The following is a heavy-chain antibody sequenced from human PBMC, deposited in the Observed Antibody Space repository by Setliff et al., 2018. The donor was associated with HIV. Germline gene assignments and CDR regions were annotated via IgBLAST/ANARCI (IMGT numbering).Heavy chain of an antibody. J-gene: IGHJ4*02. CDR3: ARAQMHRGVVAWSLYYFDY. Sequence: KPSETLSLTCIVSGGSMNNYYWNWVRQTPGKGLEWIGYIYENDYTHYTVSLRSRVTISMDTSKNQFSLTLRSVTAADRAIYYCARAQMHRGVVAWSLYYFDYWGQGALVTVSS. V-gene: IGHV4-59*01. D-gene: IGHD3-10*01. CDR1: GGSMNNYY. CDR2: IYENDYT.